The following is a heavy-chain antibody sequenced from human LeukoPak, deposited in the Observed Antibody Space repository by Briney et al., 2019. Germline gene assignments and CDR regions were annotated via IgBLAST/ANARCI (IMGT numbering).Heavy chain of an antibody. V-gene: IGHV3-11*06. D-gene: IGHD5-12*01. CDR3: ARTRGYRGYDPPGNVDYGMDV. CDR2: ISSSSRYT. Sequence: GGSLRLSCAASGFTFNDYYMSWIRQAPGKGLEWVSYISSSSRYTNSADSVKGRFTISRDNAKRSLYLQMNSLRVEDTAVYYCARTRGYRGYDPPGNVDYGMDVWGQGTTVTVSS. CDR1: GFTFNDYY. J-gene: IGHJ6*02.